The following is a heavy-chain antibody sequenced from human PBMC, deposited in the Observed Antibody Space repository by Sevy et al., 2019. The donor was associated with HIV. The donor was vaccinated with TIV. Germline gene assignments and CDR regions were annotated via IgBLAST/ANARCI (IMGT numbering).Heavy chain of an antibody. D-gene: IGHD4-17*01. CDR1: SGSISSYS. CDR3: ARVWGRDNGDYRDWFDP. V-gene: IGHV4-59*13. Sequence: SETLSLTCGVSSGSISSYSWAWIRQPPGKGLEWIGHFYYIGTTDYNPVLRSRVTISVDKSKKQVSLRLKSVTAADTAVYYCARVWGRDNGDYRDWFDPWGQGTLVTVSS. J-gene: IGHJ5*02. CDR2: FYYIGTT.